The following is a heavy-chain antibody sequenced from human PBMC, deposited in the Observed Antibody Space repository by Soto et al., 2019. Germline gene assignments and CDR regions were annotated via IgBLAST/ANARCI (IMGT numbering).Heavy chain of an antibody. CDR3: ARTGWPQSSYYFDY. Sequence: PGGSLRLSCAASGFRFSLSWMSWVRQTPGKGLEWVANINEDGSEKFFADPVKGRFTISRDNAKNSLSLQMNSLTADDTAVYYCARTGWPQSSYYFDYWGQGTLVTVSS. V-gene: IGHV3-7*03. CDR1: GFRFSLSW. CDR2: INEDGSEK. D-gene: IGHD3-16*01. J-gene: IGHJ4*02.